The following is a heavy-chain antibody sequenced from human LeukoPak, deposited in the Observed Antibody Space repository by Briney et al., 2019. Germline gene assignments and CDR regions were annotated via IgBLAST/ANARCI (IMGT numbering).Heavy chain of an antibody. V-gene: IGHV3-7*03. CDR1: GVTFSSYW. D-gene: IGHD3-3*01. CDR2: IKEDGSEK. CDR3: AKVLSGYFDY. Sequence: GGSLRLSCAASGVTFSSYWMSWVRQAPGKGLEWVANIKEDGSEKYYVDSVKGRFTISRDNAKSSLYLQMNSLRAEDTAVYYCAKVLSGYFDYWGQGTLVTVSS. J-gene: IGHJ4*02.